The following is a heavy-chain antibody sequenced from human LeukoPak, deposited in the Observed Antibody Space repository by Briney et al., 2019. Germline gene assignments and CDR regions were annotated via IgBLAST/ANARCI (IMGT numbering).Heavy chain of an antibody. CDR3: AKDDGYSGYED. J-gene: IGHJ3*01. D-gene: IGHD5-12*01. CDR1: GFTFNTYT. CDR2: ISSTSTYI. Sequence: GGSLRLSCAASGFTFNTYTMTWVRQAPGKGLEWVSSISSTSTYIDHADSVKGRFTISRDNAKNSLYLQMNSLRAEDTAVYYCAKDDGYSGYEDWGQGTMVTVS. V-gene: IGHV3-21*01.